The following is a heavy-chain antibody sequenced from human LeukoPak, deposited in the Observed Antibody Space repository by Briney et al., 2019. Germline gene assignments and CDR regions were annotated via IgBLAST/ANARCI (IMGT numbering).Heavy chain of an antibody. CDR1: GFTFSSYG. D-gene: IGHD4-23*01. V-gene: IGHV3-33*01. Sequence: PGGSLRLSCAASGFTFSSYGMHWVRQAPGNGLEWVAVIWYDGGNKYYADSVKGRFTISRDNSKTTLYLQMNSLRAEDTAVYYCARDQGGNPKYFQHWGQGTLVTVSS. J-gene: IGHJ1*01. CDR2: IWYDGGNK. CDR3: ARDQGGNPKYFQH.